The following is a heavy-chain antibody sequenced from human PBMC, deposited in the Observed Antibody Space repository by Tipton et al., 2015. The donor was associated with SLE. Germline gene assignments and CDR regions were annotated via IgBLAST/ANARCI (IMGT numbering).Heavy chain of an antibody. V-gene: IGHV3-43*01. CDR1: GFTFDDYT. CDR2: INWDGTGT. CDR3: ARECDCSYWNFGL. Sequence: GSLRLSCAASGFTFDDYTMHWVRQVPGKGLEWVSVINWDGTGTSYADSVKGRFTISRDNSKNSLYLQMRSLRTEDTALYYCARECDCSYWNFGLWGRGTLVTVSS. D-gene: IGHD2-21*02. J-gene: IGHJ2*01.